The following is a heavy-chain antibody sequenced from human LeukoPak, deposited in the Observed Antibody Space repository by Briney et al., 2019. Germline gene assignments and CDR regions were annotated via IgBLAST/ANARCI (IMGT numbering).Heavy chain of an antibody. Sequence: GGSLRPSCAASGFTFSSYGMHWVRQAPGKGLEWVAFIRYDGSNKYYADSVKGRFTISRDNSKNTLYLQMNSLRAEDTAVYYRAKADEYYDYVWGSYRPHKFDYWGQGTLVTVSS. D-gene: IGHD3-16*02. CDR1: GFTFSSYG. CDR2: IRYDGSNK. J-gene: IGHJ4*02. V-gene: IGHV3-30*02. CDR3: AKADEYYDYVWGSYRPHKFDY.